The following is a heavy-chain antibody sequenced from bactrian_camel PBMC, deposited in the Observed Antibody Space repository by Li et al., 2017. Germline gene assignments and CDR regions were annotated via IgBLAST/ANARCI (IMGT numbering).Heavy chain of an antibody. CDR3: ATNVAVGSV. CDR2: FYTGHDTT. Sequence: QVQLVESGGGSVQAGVSLRLACVASGSSLDYYSMTWFRQGSGKEREGVAVFYTGHDTTRYADSVKGRFTISRDSAKNTLYLQLNSLKTEDTAMYYCATNVAVGSVRGQGTQVTVS. CDR1: GSSLDYYS. D-gene: IGHD2*01. V-gene: IGHV3S61*01. J-gene: IGHJ4*01.